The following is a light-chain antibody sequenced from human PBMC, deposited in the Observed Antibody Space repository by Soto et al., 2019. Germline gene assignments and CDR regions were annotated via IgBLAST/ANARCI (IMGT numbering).Light chain of an antibody. CDR2: EAS. CDR1: QHISKY. V-gene: IGKV1-33*01. Sequence: DIQMTQSPSSLSASGGDIVTITCQASQHISKYLNWYQQKPGKAPKLLIYEASNLETGVPSRFSGSGSGTDFNFTISSLQPEDIATYYCQQYDHLPLTFGGGTKVEIK. CDR3: QQYDHLPLT. J-gene: IGKJ4*01.